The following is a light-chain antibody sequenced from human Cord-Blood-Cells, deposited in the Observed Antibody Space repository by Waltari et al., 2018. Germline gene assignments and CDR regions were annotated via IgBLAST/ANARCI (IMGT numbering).Light chain of an antibody. CDR1: QSVSSSY. Sequence: EIVLTQSPGTLSLSPGERATLSCMASQSVSSSYLACYQQKPGQAPRLLIYGASSRATGIPDRFSGSGSGTDFTLTISRLEPEDFAVYYCQQYGSSHTFGQGTKVEIK. CDR3: QQYGSSHT. V-gene: IGKV3-20*01. CDR2: GAS. J-gene: IGKJ1*01.